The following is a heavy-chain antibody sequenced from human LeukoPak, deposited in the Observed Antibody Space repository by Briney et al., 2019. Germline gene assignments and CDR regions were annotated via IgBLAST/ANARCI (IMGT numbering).Heavy chain of an antibody. V-gene: IGHV1-24*01. CDR1: GYTLTELS. D-gene: IGHD2-2*02. CDR3: ATGVGDVEVPGAISNY. CDR2: FDPEDGEA. Sequence: ASVKVSCKVSGYTLTELSIHWVRQAPGKGLEWMGGFDPEDGEAIYAQKFQGRVTMTEDTSTDTAYMELSSLRSEDTAVYCATGVGDVEVPGAISNYWGQGTLVTVSS. J-gene: IGHJ4*02.